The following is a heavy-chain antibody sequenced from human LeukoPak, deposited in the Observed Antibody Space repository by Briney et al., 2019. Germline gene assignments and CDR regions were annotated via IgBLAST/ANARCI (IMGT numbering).Heavy chain of an antibody. CDR2: IYSGGST. Sequence: GGSLRLSCAASGFTAGSNYMSWVRQAPGKGLEWVSDIYSGGSTYYADSVKGRFTISRDNSKNTLYLQMNSLRAEDTAVYYCAKDIENCSGGSCYVAFRDFDYWGQGTLVTVSS. CDR1: GFTAGSNY. J-gene: IGHJ4*02. CDR3: AKDIENCSGGSCYVAFRDFDY. V-gene: IGHV3-66*01. D-gene: IGHD2-15*01.